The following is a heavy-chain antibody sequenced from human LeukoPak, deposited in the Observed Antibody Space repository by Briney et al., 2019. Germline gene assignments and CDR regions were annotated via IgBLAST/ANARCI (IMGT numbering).Heavy chain of an antibody. Sequence: PSETLSLTCAVSGYSISSGYYWGWIRQPPGKGLEWIGSIYHSGSTYYNPSLKSRVTISVDTSKNQFSLKLSSVTAADTAVYYCARLQNDFWSGYVYYFDCWGQGTLVTVSS. CDR2: IYHSGST. CDR1: GYSISSGYY. J-gene: IGHJ4*02. D-gene: IGHD3-3*01. V-gene: IGHV4-38-2*01. CDR3: ARLQNDFWSGYVYYFDC.